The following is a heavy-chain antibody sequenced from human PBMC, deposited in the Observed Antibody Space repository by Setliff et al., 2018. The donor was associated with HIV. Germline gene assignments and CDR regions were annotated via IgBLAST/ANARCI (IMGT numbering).Heavy chain of an antibody. CDR3: ARTRDCSSSGCFYHAFDM. J-gene: IGHJ3*02. D-gene: IGHD2-2*01. CDR2: IHTSGNT. Sequence: SETLSLTCTVSGGSISSGSYYWSWIRQPAGKGLEWIGRIHTSGNTNYNPSLKSRVTISVDTSKNQFSLKLSSVTAADTAVYYCARTRDCSSSGCFYHAFDMWGQGTMVTVSS. CDR1: GGSISSGSYY. V-gene: IGHV4-61*02.